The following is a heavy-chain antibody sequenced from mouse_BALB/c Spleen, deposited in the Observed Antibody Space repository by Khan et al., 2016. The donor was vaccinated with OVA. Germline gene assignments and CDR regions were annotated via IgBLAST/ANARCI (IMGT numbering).Heavy chain of an antibody. D-gene: IGHD1-1*01. CDR3: VRDDYDSFAF. Sequence: QVQLQQSGPELVKPGASVKISCKASGYTFTDYNMDWVKQRPGQGLEWIGYIFPRSGGSDYNEKFKGKATLTVDTSSNTAYMHLSSLTSEDSAVYFCVRDDYDSFAFWGQGTLAAV. CDR2: IFPRSGGS. CDR1: GYTFTDYN. J-gene: IGHJ3*01. V-gene: IGHV1-77*01.